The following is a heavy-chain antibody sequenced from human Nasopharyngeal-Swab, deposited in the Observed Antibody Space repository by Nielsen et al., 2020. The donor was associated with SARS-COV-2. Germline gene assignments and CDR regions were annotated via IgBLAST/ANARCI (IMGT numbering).Heavy chain of an antibody. CDR3: VRDNYYHYYMDV. J-gene: IGHJ6*03. Sequence: WIRQPPGKGLEWIGSIYYGGATYYSPSLKSRLTISVDTSQNQFSLTVSSVTASDTAVYYCVRDNYYHYYMDVWGQGTTVTVSS. CDR2: IYYGGAT. V-gene: IGHV4-39*01. D-gene: IGHD2-15*01.